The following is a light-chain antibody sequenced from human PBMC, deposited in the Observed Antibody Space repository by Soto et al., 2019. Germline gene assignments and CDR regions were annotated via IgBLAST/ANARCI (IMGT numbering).Light chain of an antibody. V-gene: IGLV2-14*01. Sequence: QSALTQPASVSGSPGQSITISCTGTSSDVGGYNYVSWYQQHPGKAPKLMIYNVSNRPSGVSNRFSGSKSGNTASLTISGRQAEDEADYYCFSYTSSSTLVFGGGTKLTVL. J-gene: IGLJ2*01. CDR3: FSYTSSSTLV. CDR1: SSDVGGYNY. CDR2: NVS.